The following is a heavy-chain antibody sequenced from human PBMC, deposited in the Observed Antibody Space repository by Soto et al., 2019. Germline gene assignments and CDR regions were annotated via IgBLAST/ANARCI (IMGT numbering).Heavy chain of an antibody. Sequence: ASVKVSCKVSGDTLTKLAVHWVRQAPEKGLEWMGGFDPEDDESIYAQKFEARVTMTADTSIDTAYMELRGLKSDDTAVYYCVTVLSANWPNGFDFWGQGTQVTVSS. CDR2: FDPEDDES. D-gene: IGHD1-1*01. CDR3: VTVLSANWPNGFDF. V-gene: IGHV1-24*01. CDR1: GDTLTKLA. J-gene: IGHJ4*02.